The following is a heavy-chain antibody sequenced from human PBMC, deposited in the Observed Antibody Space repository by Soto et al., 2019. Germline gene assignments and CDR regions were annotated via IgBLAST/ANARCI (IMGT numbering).Heavy chain of an antibody. Sequence: QVQLVESGGGVVQPGRSLRLSCAASGFTFSSYAMHWVRQAPGKGLEWVAVISYDGSNKYYADSVKGRFTISRDNAKNTLYLQMNSLRAEDTAVYYCARDLAAFGELLEFEGYYFAYWGQGTLVTVSS. CDR3: ARDLAAFGELLEFEGYYFAY. V-gene: IGHV3-30-3*01. J-gene: IGHJ4*02. CDR1: GFTFSSYA. CDR2: ISYDGSNK. D-gene: IGHD3-10*01.